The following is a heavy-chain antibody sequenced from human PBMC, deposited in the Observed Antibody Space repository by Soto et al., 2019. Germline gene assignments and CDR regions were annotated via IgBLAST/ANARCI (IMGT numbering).Heavy chain of an antibody. Sequence: GGAVKVSFKASGYSFTSYGISWVRQAPGQVLDWMGWITTYNGNTKYAQDLQGRVTMTTDTSTSTAYMELRSLRSDDTAVYYCARFSGGVYNTYYFYYGMDVWGQGTTVTVSS. CDR1: GYSFTSYG. CDR3: ARFSGGVYNTYYFYYGMDV. J-gene: IGHJ6*02. V-gene: IGHV1-18*04. CDR2: ITTYNGNT. D-gene: IGHD2-15*01.